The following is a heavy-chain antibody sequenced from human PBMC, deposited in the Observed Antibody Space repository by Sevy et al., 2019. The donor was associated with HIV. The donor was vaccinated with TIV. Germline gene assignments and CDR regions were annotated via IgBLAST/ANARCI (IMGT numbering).Heavy chain of an antibody. CDR1: GLRFNSYA. V-gene: IGHV3-23*01. CDR2: ISGSGGST. Sequence: GGSLRLSCAASGLRFNSYAMSWVRQAPGKGLEWVSSISGSGGSTYYADSVKGRFTISRDNSKNTGYLEMNSLRAEDTALYYCAKEDSGGYYALGQGTLVTVSS. CDR3: AKEDSGGYYA. J-gene: IGHJ5*02. D-gene: IGHD3-22*01.